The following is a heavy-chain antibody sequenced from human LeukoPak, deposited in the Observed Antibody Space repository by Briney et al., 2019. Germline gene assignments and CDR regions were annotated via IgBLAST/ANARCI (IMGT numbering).Heavy chain of an antibody. Sequence: ASVKVSCKASGYTFTSYGISWVRQAPGQGLEWMGWISAYNGNTNYAQKLQGRVTMTTDTSTSTAYMELRSLRSDDTAVYYCARSSPILESIAVVAFAIWGQGTMVTVSS. D-gene: IGHD6-6*01. J-gene: IGHJ3*02. CDR3: ARSSPILESIAVVAFAI. CDR2: ISAYNGNT. V-gene: IGHV1-18*01. CDR1: GYTFTSYG.